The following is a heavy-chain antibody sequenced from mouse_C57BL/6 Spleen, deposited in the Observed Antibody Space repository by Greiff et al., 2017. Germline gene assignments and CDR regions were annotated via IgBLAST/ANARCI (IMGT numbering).Heavy chain of an antibody. J-gene: IGHJ3*01. Sequence: VQLQQSGAELVRPGASVTLSCKASGYTFTDYEMHWVKQTPVHGLEWIGAIDPETGGTAYNQKFKGKAILTADKSSSPAYVELHSLTSEDSAVYYCTRDGYYVTFAYWGQGTLVTVSA. D-gene: IGHD2-3*01. CDR1: GYTFTDYE. CDR2: IDPETGGT. V-gene: IGHV1-15*01. CDR3: TRDGYYVTFAY.